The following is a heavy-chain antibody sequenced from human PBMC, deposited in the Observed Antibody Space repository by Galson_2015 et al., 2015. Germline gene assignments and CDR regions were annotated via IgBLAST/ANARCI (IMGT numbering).Heavy chain of an antibody. CDR1: GFTFSSYE. V-gene: IGHV3-48*03. J-gene: IGHJ6*03. CDR3: ARDGAGYSYRHYYYYMDV. D-gene: IGHD5-18*01. CDR2: ISSSGSTI. Sequence: SLRLSCAASGFTFSSYEMNWVRQAPGKGLEWVSYISSSGSTIYYADSVKGRFTIPRDNAKNSLYLQMNSLRAEDTAVYYCARDGAGYSYRHYYYYMDVWGKGTTVTVSS.